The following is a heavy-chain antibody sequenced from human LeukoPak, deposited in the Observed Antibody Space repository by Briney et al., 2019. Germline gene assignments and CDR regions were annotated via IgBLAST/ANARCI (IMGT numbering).Heavy chain of an antibody. Sequence: GGSLRLSCAASGFTFSSYWMSWVRQAPGKGLQSVAYISQDVSHKYYVDSVKGRFTISRDNAKNSLHLEMNSLRAEDTALYYCARVGYNGWNFENWGQGTLVAVSS. CDR3: ARVGYNGWNFEN. CDR1: GFTFSSYW. J-gene: IGHJ4*02. V-gene: IGHV3-7*01. D-gene: IGHD5-12*01. CDR2: ISQDVSHK.